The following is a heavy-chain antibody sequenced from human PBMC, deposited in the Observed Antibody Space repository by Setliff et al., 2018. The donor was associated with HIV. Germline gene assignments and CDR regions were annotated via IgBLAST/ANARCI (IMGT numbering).Heavy chain of an antibody. J-gene: IGHJ4*02. D-gene: IGHD3-16*01. CDR3: AKGGAHDRRKFIDY. CDR2: IDYSGTA. CDR1: GGSLGSHY. Sequence: SETLSLTCSVSGGSLGSHYWSWVRQPPGQGLEWIGSIDYSGTANYNPSLKSRVTISLESAKNEISLKVAFVTAADTAVYYCAKGGAHDRRKFIDYWGQGTPVTVSS. V-gene: IGHV4-59*11.